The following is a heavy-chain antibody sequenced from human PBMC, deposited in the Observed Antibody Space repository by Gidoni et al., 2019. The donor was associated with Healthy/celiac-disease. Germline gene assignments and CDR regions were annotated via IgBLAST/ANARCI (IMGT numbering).Heavy chain of an antibody. CDR1: GFTFSSYG. CDR3: ARDGYFYDFWSGYYMKGWVYFDY. Sequence: QVQLVESGGGVVQPGRSLRLPCPASGFTFSSYGMPWVRQAPGKGLEWVAVIWYDGSNKYYADSVKGRFTISRDNSKNTLYLQMNSLRAEDTAVYYCARDGYFYDFWSGYYMKGWVYFDYWGQGTLVTVSS. V-gene: IGHV3-33*01. J-gene: IGHJ4*02. D-gene: IGHD3-3*01. CDR2: IWYDGSNK.